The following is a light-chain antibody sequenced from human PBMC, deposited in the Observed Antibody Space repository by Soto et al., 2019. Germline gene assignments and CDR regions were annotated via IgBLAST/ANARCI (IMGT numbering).Light chain of an antibody. V-gene: IGLV2-8*01. CDR1: SSDVGGYNY. Sequence: QSALTQPPSASGSPGQSVTISCTGTSSDVGGYNYVSWYQQYPGRAPKLMIYEVTKRPSGVPDRFSGSESGNTASLTVSGLQAEDKADYYCSSYAASNNFYFVFGGGTKVTVL. CDR3: SSYAASNNFYFV. J-gene: IGLJ3*02. CDR2: EVT.